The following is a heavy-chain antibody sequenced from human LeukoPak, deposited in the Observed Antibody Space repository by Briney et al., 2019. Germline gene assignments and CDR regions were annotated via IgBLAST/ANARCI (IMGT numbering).Heavy chain of an antibody. D-gene: IGHD5-18*01. V-gene: IGHV4-4*07. Sequence: SETLSLTCAVSGGSMSSYYWSWVRQPAGKGLEWIGRIYASGSTYYNPSLKSRVTMSVDTSKNQFSLKLTSVTAADTAVYFCVRDVDTFFDYWGQGTLVTVSS. CDR1: GGSMSSYY. CDR3: VRDVDTFFDY. CDR2: IYASGST. J-gene: IGHJ4*02.